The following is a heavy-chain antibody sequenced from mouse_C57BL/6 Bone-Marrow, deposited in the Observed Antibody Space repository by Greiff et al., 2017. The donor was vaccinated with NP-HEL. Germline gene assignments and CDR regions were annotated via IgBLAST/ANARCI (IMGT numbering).Heavy chain of an antibody. CDR1: GYTFTSYW. CDR2: IHPNSGST. Sequence: QVQLQQPGAELVKPGASVKLSCKASGYTFTSYWMHWVKQRPGQGLEWIGMIHPNSGSTNYNEKFKSKATLTVDKSSSTAYMQLSSLTSEDSAVYYCASYYSNPAVDYWGQGTTLTVSS. D-gene: IGHD2-5*01. V-gene: IGHV1-64*01. CDR3: ASYYSNPAVDY. J-gene: IGHJ2*01.